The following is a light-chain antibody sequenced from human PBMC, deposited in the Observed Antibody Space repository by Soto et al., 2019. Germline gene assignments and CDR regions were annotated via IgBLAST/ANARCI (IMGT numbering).Light chain of an antibody. CDR3: HQRYDWPIT. CDR1: QSIINY. Sequence: EIVMTQSPATLSLSPGEKATLWFSANQSIINYLAWYQQRPGQAPRLLIYDASRRATGIPARFSGSGSGTDFTLTISSLEPEDFAVYYCHQRYDWPITFGQGTRLEIK. CDR2: DAS. V-gene: IGKV3-11*01. J-gene: IGKJ5*01.